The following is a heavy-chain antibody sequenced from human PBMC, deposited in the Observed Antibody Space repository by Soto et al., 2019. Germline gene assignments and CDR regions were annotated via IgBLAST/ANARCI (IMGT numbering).Heavy chain of an antibody. CDR2: IDPSDSYT. CDR1: GYSFTSYW. D-gene: IGHD5-12*01. CDR3: ASQGVDYYYYGMDV. J-gene: IGHJ6*02. V-gene: IGHV5-10-1*01. Sequence: GESLKISCKGSGYSFTSYWISWVRQMPGKGLEWMGRIDPSDSYTNYSPSYQGHVTISADKSISTAYLQWSSLKASDTAMYYCASQGVDYYYYGMDVWGQGTTVTVSS.